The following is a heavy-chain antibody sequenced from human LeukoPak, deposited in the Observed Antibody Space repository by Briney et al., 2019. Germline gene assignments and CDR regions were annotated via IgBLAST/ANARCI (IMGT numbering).Heavy chain of an antibody. V-gene: IGHV3-48*01. Sequence: GGSLRLSCAASGFTFSNYSMNWVRQAPGKGLEWVSYISRASSTIYYADSVKGRFTISRDNSKNTLYLQMNSLRAEDTAIYYCAKRSGGPSPFDYWGQGTLVTVSS. D-gene: IGHD3-3*01. CDR3: AKRSGGPSPFDY. CDR2: ISRASSTI. CDR1: GFTFSNYS. J-gene: IGHJ4*02.